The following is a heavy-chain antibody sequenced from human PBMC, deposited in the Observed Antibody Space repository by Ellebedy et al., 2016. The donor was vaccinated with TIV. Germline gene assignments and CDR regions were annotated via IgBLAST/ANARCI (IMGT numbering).Heavy chain of an antibody. CDR3: AHIRGGVTGLDF. Sequence: PGGSLRLSCSIFGLPFSDAWMTWVRQAPGKGLEWVGQIKSRAAGGAIDYGAPVKGRFTISRDDSREKIYLQMTGLKTEDTALYYCAHIRGGVTGLDFWGQGVLVTVSS. V-gene: IGHV3-15*01. CDR1: GLPFSDAW. CDR2: IKSRAAGGAI. J-gene: IGHJ4*02. D-gene: IGHD3-10*01.